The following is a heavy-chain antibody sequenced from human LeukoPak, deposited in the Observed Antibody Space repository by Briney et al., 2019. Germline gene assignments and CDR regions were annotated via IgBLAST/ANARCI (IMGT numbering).Heavy chain of an antibody. V-gene: IGHV1-18*01. J-gene: IGHJ4*02. D-gene: IGHD3-10*01. Sequence: GASVKVSCKASGYSFTSYAIRWVRQAPGQGLEWMGWISADNGNTNYAQKLQGRVTMTTDTSTSTAYMELRSLRSDDTAVYYCARNYYGSFLYWGQGTLVTVSS. CDR3: ARNYYGSFLY. CDR1: GYSFTSYA. CDR2: ISADNGNT.